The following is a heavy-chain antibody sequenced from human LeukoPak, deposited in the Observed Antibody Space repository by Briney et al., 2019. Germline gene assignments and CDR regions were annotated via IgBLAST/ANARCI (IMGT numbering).Heavy chain of an antibody. V-gene: IGHV3-21*01. CDR1: GFTFTSYS. J-gene: IGHJ5*02. D-gene: IGHD6-19*01. Sequence: GGSLRLSCAASGFTFTSYSMNWVRQSPGKGLEWVSSISSSSSYIYYADSVKGRFTISRDNAKNSLYLQMNSLRAEDTAVYYCARLPFAYSRGWSWGQGTLVTVSS. CDR2: ISSSSSYI. CDR3: ARLPFAYSRGWS.